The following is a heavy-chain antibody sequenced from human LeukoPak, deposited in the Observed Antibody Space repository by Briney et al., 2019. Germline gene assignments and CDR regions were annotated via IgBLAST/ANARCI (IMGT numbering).Heavy chain of an antibody. Sequence: WASVKVSCKASGYTLTSYYMHWVRQAPGQGLEWMGIINPSGGSTSYAQKFQGRVTMTRDMSTSTVYMELSSLRSEDTAVYYCARDGVVVPAANYYYYYMDVWGKGTTVTVSS. J-gene: IGHJ6*03. V-gene: IGHV1-46*01. D-gene: IGHD2-2*01. CDR3: ARDGVVVPAANYYYYYMDV. CDR1: GYTLTSYY. CDR2: INPSGGST.